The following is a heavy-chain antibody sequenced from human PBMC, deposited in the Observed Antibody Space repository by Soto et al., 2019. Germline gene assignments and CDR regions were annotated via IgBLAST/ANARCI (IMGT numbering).Heavy chain of an antibody. CDR3: ASGGHVDY. Sequence: GGSLRLSCAASGFTFSSYAMSWVRQAPGKGLEWVSGISGSAKYYVDSVKGRFTISRDNAENSLSLQMNSLRVEDTAVYYCASGGHVDYCGQGTLVTVSS. D-gene: IGHD3-16*01. CDR2: ISGSAK. V-gene: IGHV3-7*01. J-gene: IGHJ4*02. CDR1: GFTFSSYA.